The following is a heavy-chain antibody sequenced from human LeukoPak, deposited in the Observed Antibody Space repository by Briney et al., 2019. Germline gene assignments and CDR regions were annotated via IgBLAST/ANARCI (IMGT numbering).Heavy chain of an antibody. CDR1: GGSFSGYY. CDR2: INHYGST. Sequence: SETLSLTCAVYGGSFSGYYWNWIRQPPGKGLEWIGEINHYGSTKYSPSLKSRVTIPGDTSKNQFSLRLNSVTAADTAVYYCARAYRAHQTFHSYHFFAFWGRGTLVTVSS. CDR3: ARAYRAHQTFHSYHFFAF. J-gene: IGHJ4*02. D-gene: IGHD5-18*01. V-gene: IGHV4-34*01.